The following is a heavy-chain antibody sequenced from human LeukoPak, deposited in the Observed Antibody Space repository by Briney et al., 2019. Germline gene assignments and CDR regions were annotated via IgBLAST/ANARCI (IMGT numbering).Heavy chain of an antibody. D-gene: IGHD2-21*02. V-gene: IGHV3-33*01. Sequence: GGSLRLSCAASGFTFSSYGMHWVRQAPGKGLEWVAVIWYDGSNKYYADSVKGRFTISRDNSKNTLYLQMNSLRAEDTAVYYCARDVADCGGDRSEWNYYYGMDVWGQGTTVTVSS. CDR1: GFTFSSYG. J-gene: IGHJ6*02. CDR3: ARDVADCGGDRSEWNYYYGMDV. CDR2: IWYDGSNK.